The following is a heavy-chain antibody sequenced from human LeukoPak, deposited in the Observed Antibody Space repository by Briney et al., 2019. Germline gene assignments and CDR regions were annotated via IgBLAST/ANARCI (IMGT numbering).Heavy chain of an antibody. Sequence: PSQTLSLTCAVSGGSISSGGYSWSWIRQPPGKGLEWIGYIYHSGSTYYDPSLKSRVTISVDRSKNQFSLKLSSVTAADTAVYYCARETPYSYGPSFDYWGQGTLVTVSS. D-gene: IGHD5-18*01. CDR1: GGSISSGGYS. CDR3: ARETPYSYGPSFDY. V-gene: IGHV4-30-2*01. J-gene: IGHJ4*02. CDR2: IYHSGST.